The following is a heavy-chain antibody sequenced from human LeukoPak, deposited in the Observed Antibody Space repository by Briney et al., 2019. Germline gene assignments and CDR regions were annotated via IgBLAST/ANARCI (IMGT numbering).Heavy chain of an antibody. Sequence: PGGSLRLSCSASGFTFSSFAMHWVRQAPGKGLQWVAAMSNDGRNKDYADSVKGRFTISRDNSKNTLFLQMNSLKPEDTAVYYCAKNLLLEWTSQGGSFDKWGQGTLVSVSP. V-gene: IGHV3-30*04. D-gene: IGHD1-1*01. CDR2: MSNDGRNK. CDR1: GFTFSSFA. CDR3: AKNLLLEWTSQGGSFDK. J-gene: IGHJ3*02.